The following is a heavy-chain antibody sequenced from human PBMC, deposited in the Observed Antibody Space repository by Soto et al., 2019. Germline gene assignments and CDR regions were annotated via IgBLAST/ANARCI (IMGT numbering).Heavy chain of an antibody. CDR3: ARHPDRDDAFDI. CDR1: GGSISSSSYY. CDR2: IYYSGST. J-gene: IGHJ3*02. V-gene: IGHV4-39*01. Sequence: SETLSLTCTVSGGSISSSSYYWGWIRQPPGKGLEWIGSIYYSGSTYYNPSLKSRVTISVDTSKNQFSLKLSSVTAADTAVYYCARHPDRDDAFDIWGQGTMVTVSS.